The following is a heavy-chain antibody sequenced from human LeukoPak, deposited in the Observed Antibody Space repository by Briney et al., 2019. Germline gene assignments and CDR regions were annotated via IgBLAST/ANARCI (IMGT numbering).Heavy chain of an antibody. CDR3: ATERAGERPRPLLNYYYMDV. CDR1: GFTFGTFG. CDR2: ITGPGRTT. D-gene: IGHD3-16*01. J-gene: IGHJ6*03. Sequence: GGSLRLSCAASGFTFGTFGMSWVRQAPGKGLEWVSTITGPGRTTYYADSVKGRFTISRDNAKNSLYLQMNSLRAEDTAVYYCATERAGERPRPLLNYYYMDVWGKGTTVTISS. V-gene: IGHV3-23*01.